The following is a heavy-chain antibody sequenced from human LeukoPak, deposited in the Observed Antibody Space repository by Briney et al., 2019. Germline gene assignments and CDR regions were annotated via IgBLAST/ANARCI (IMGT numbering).Heavy chain of an antibody. V-gene: IGHV3-74*01. CDR2: IKSDGSST. CDR3: VRTLGDA. D-gene: IGHD7-27*01. Sequence: GGSLRLSCAASGFTFSSYWMHWVRQAPGKGLVWVSRIKSDGSSTSYADSVKGRLTIPRDNAKNTLYLQMNSLRAEDTAVYYCVRTLGDAWGQGTLVTVSS. J-gene: IGHJ5*02. CDR1: GFTFSSYW.